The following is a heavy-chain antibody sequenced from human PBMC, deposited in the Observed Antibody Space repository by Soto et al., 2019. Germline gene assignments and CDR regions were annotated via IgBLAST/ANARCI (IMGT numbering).Heavy chain of an antibody. CDR3: ARGRGFMSRNALDL. D-gene: IGHD3-3*01. Sequence: QLQLQRRGAGLLRPSETLSLTCVVSGGPFRGYYWSWIRQSPGKGLEWIGEINHSRSSNSXPSLXXXXXXXXXXXXXXXXXXXXXVTAADAAVYFCARGRGFMSRNALDLWGQGT. CDR1: GGPFRGYY. CDR2: INHSRSS. V-gene: IGHV4-34*01. J-gene: IGHJ3*01.